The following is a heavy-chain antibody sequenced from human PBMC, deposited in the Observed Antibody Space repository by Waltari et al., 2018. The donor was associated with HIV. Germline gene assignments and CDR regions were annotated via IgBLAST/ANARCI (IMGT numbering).Heavy chain of an antibody. D-gene: IGHD2-21*01. J-gene: IGHJ4*02. CDR2: IFYSGTT. CDR1: GDSISGRSYY. V-gene: IGHV4-39*03. CDR3: GRVFRKDGNTLDS. Sequence: QVHLQESGPGLVKPSETLSLTCTVSGDSISGRSYYWGWIRQPPGAGLEWIPSIFYSGTTSYNPSLRSRLILSVDTSKNQLTLKLASVTAADSARYYCGRVFRKDGNTLDSWGRGVPVIVS.